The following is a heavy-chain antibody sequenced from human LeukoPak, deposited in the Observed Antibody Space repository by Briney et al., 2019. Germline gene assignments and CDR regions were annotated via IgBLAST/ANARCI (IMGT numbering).Heavy chain of an antibody. CDR3: ARHTDWFDP. J-gene: IGHJ5*02. CDR2: IFYSGST. CDR1: GGSISPYY. V-gene: IGHV4-59*08. Sequence: SETLSLTCTVSGGSISPYYWSWFRQPPGKGLEWIGYIFYSGSTNYNPSLRSRVTISVDTSKNQFSLRLGSVTAADTAVYYCARHTDWFDPWGQGTLVTVSS.